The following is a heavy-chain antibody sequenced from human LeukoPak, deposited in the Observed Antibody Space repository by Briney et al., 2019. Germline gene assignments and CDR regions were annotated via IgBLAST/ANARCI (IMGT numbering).Heavy chain of an antibody. CDR3: TTGIVATEYYFDY. J-gene: IGHJ4*02. D-gene: IGHD5-12*01. V-gene: IGHV3-15*01. CDR1: GFTFSSYA. Sequence: GGSLRLSCAASGFTFSSYAMTWVRQAPGKGLEWVGRIKSKTDGGTTDYAAPVKGRFTISRDDSKNTLYLQMNSLKTEDTAVYYCTTGIVATEYYFDYWGQGTLVTVSS. CDR2: IKSKTDGGTT.